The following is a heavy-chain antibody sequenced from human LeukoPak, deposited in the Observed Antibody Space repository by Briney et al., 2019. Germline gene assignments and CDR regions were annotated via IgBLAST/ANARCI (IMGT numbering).Heavy chain of an antibody. CDR1: GFTFSSYA. V-gene: IGHV3-23*01. D-gene: IGHD6-6*01. CDR2: ITGSGGGT. CDR3: AKEVAAGRKGIDY. Sequence: GGSLRLSCAASGFTFSSYAMSWVRQAPGKGVKWVSGITGSGGGTYYADSVKGRFTISRDSSSSTLFLQMKSLRAEDTATYYCAKEVAAGRKGIDYWGQGILVTVSS. J-gene: IGHJ4*02.